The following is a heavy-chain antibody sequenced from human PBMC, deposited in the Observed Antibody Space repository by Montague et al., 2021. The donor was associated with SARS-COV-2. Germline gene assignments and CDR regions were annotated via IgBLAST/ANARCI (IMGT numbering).Heavy chain of an antibody. D-gene: IGHD3-10*01. CDR3: TSGREGNYSVMDV. CDR2: KRYN. V-gene: IGHV6-1*01. J-gene: IGHJ6*02. Sequence: KRYNAYAVSVRGRVTINPDTSKNQFSLQLNSVTPEDTAIYYCTSGREGNYSVMDVWGQGTTVTVSS.